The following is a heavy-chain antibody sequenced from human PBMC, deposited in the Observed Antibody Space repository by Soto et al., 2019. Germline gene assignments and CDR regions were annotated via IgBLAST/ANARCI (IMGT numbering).Heavy chain of an antibody. D-gene: IGHD6-13*01. V-gene: IGHV3-9*01. CDR3: AKGGSAALIAAAGTDNWLDP. J-gene: IGHJ5*02. Sequence: EVQLVESGGGLVQPGRSLRLSCVASGFSFDDYAMHWVRQAPGKGLEWVSGITWNSGYKLYADSVKGRFSISRDNAKNALYLQMNRPRPEDTALYYCAKGGSAALIAAAGTDNWLDPWGQGTLVTVSS. CDR2: ITWNSGYK. CDR1: GFSFDDYA.